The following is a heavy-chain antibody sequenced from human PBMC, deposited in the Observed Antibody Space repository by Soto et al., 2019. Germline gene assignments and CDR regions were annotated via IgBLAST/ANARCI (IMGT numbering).Heavy chain of an antibody. Sequence: GASVKVSCKAPGSTFSSYAIDWVRQAPGQGLEWMGGIIPVVGKANYAQKFQNRVTISADESTSTAYMEVSSLRSEDTAVYFCARASTYFYNQWGQGTLVTVSS. CDR1: GSTFSSYA. J-gene: IGHJ4*02. V-gene: IGHV1-69*13. D-gene: IGHD3-10*01. CDR3: ARASTYFYNQ. CDR2: IIPVVGKA.